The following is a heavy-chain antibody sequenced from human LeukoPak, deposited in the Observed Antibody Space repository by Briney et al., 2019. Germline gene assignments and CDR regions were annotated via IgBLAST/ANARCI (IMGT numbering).Heavy chain of an antibody. CDR1: GFTFDDYA. J-gene: IGHJ3*02. V-gene: IGHV3-9*01. CDR2: ISWNSGSI. Sequence: GGSLRLSCAASGFTFDDYAMHWVRQAPGKGLEWVSGISWNSGSIGYADSVKGRFTISRDNAKNSLYLQMNSLRAEDTALYYCAKEDYDSSPYAFDIWGQGTMVTVSS. D-gene: IGHD3-22*01. CDR3: AKEDYDSSPYAFDI.